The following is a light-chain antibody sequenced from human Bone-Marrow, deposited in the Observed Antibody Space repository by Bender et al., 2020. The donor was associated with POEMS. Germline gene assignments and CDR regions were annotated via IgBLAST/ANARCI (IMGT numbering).Light chain of an antibody. J-gene: IGLJ2*01. Sequence: HSALTQPASVSGSPGQSITISCTGTSTDIGEYNFVSWYQQHPDKVPKLIIYDDDNRPTGISHRFSASKSGNTASLTISGLQPEDEADYYCSSFTKINTLIFGGGTRLTVL. CDR1: STDIGEYNF. CDR3: SSFTKINTLI. CDR2: DDD. V-gene: IGLV2-14*03.